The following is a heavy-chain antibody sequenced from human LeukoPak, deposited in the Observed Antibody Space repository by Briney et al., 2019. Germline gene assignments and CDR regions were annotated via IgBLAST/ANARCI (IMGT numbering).Heavy chain of an antibody. CDR2: MSQSGST. CDR1: GGSISSYY. V-gene: IGHV4-59*01. Sequence: SETLSLTCTVSGGSISSYYWSWIRQPPGKGLEWIGYMSQSGSTNYNPSLKGRVTISVDTSKNQFSLKLSSVTAADTAVYYCASQRWFDAWGQGTLVTVSS. J-gene: IGHJ5*02. CDR3: ASQRWFDA.